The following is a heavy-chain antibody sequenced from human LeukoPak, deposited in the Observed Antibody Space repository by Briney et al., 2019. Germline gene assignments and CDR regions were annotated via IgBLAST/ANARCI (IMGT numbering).Heavy chain of an antibody. CDR2: ISDSSGYM. J-gene: IGHJ4*02. V-gene: IGHV3-21*01. CDR1: GFSFSTYT. D-gene: IGHD1-26*01. Sequence: PGGALRLSCAASGFSFSTYTMNWVRQAPGKGLEWVSFISDSSGYMYYGDSVKGRFTISRENAKNSVYLQMNSLRAEDTAVYYCARWEPPFDYWGQGTLVTVSS. CDR3: ARWEPPFDY.